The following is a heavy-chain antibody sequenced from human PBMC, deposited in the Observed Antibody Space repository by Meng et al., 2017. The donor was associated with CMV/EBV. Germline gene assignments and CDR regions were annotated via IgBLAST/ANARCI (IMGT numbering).Heavy chain of an antibody. CDR2: IRYDGSNK. CDR1: GFTFSSYG. J-gene: IGHJ6*02. D-gene: IGHD3-3*01. CDR3: AKPIRFLEWLNGMDV. Sequence: GGSLRLSCAASGFTFSSYGMHWVRQAPGKGLEWVAFIRYDGSNKYYADSVKGRFTISRDNSKNTLHLQMNSLRAEDTAVYYCAKPIRFLEWLNGMDVWGQGTTVTVSS. V-gene: IGHV3-30*02.